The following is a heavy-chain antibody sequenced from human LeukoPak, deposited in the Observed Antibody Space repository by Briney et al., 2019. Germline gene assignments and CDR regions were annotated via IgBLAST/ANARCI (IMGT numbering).Heavy chain of an antibody. CDR3: AKPPGYGEYYYGMDV. J-gene: IGHJ6*02. V-gene: IGHV3-23*01. D-gene: IGHD4-17*01. CDR1: GFTFSSYA. Sequence: GGSLRLPCAASGFTFSSYAMSWVRQAPGKGLEWVSAISGSGGSTYYADSVKGRFTISRDNSKNTLYMQMNSLRADDTAVYYCAKPPGYGEYYYGMDVWGQGTTVTVSS. CDR2: ISGSGGST.